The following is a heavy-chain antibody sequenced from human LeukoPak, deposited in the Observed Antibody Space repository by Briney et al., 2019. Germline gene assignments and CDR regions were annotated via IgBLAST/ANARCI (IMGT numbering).Heavy chain of an antibody. CDR3: ARVYSSSWLDAFDI. J-gene: IGHJ3*02. CDR2: IYTSGST. V-gene: IGHV4-61*02. D-gene: IGHD6-13*01. CDR1: GGSISSGSYY. Sequence: PSETLSLTCTVSGGSISSGSYYWSWIRQPAGKGLEWIGRIYTSGSTNYNPPLKSRVTISVDTSKNQFSLKLNSVTAADTAVYYCARVYSSSWLDAFDIWGQGTMVTVSS.